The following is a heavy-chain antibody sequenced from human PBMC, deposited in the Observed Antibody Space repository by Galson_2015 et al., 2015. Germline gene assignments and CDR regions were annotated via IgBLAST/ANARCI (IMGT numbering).Heavy chain of an antibody. CDR1: GFTFSSFG. Sequence: SLRLSCAGSGFTFSSFGMNWVRQAPGKGLEWLGCISANSDLIYYAESVRGRFTITRDKGKNTLYLQMNSLRDDDTAFYYCARDNFQLPLASWGQGILVTVAS. CDR3: ARDNFQLPLAS. V-gene: IGHV3-48*02. D-gene: IGHD5-24*01. J-gene: IGHJ5*01. CDR2: ISANSDLI.